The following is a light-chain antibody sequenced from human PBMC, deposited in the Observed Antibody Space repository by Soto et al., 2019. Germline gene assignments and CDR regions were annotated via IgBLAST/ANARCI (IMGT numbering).Light chain of an antibody. CDR3: GTWDYRLSGVV. CDR1: SSNIGSNY. J-gene: IGLJ2*01. CDR2: RNN. V-gene: IGLV1-47*01. Sequence: QSVLTQPPSASGTPGQRVTISCSGSSSNIGSNYVYWYQQLPGTAPKLLIYRNNQRPSGVPDRFSGSKSGTSASLAISGLRFEDGGDYYCGTWDYRLSGVVFRGGTKLTVL.